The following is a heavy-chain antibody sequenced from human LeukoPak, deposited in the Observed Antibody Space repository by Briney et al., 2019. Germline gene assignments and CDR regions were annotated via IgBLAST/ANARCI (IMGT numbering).Heavy chain of an antibody. D-gene: IGHD3-9*01. CDR2: INHSGST. Sequence: SSETLSLTCAVYGGSFSGYYWSWIRQPPGKGLEWIGEINHSGSTNYNPSLKSRVTISVDTSKNQFSLKLSSVTAADTAVYYCARGYYDILTGYYIAHYYFDYWGQGTLVTGSS. CDR1: GGSFSGYY. V-gene: IGHV4-34*01. CDR3: ARGYYDILTGYYIAHYYFDY. J-gene: IGHJ4*02.